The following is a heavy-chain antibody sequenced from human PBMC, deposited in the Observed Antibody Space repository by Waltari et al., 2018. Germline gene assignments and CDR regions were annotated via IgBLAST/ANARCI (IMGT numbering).Heavy chain of an antibody. CDR2: TSAKNGNT. Sequence: QVQLVQSGAEVKKPGASVKVSCKTSGYTFTNYGVIWVRQAPGQGLEWMGWTSAKNGNTDHAQKFQGRVIITTDTSTSTAYMELRSLRSDDTAVYYCARDLVRQGFDPWGQGTLVAVSS. D-gene: IGHD2-8*02. V-gene: IGHV1-18*01. J-gene: IGHJ5*02. CDR3: ARDLVRQGFDP. CDR1: GYTFTNYG.